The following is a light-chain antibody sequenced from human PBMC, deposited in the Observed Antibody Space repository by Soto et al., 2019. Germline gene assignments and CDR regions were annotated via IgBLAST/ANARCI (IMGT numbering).Light chain of an antibody. CDR1: SSDVGSYNL. Sequence: QSALTHPASVSGSPGQSITISCTGTSSDVGSYNLVSWYQQHPGKAPKLMIYEGSKRPSGVSNRFSGSKSGNTASLTISGLQAEDEADYYCCSYAGIYVVFGGGTKLTVL. CDR2: EGS. CDR3: CSYAGIYVV. V-gene: IGLV2-23*01. J-gene: IGLJ2*01.